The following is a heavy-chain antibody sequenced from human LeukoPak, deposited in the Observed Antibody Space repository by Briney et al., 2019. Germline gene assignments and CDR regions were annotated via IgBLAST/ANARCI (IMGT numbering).Heavy chain of an antibody. Sequence: GGSLRLSCAASEFTFSDYYMSWVRQAPGKGLEWVANIKQDGSEKYYVDSVKGRFTISRDNAKNSLYLQMNSLRAEDTAVYYCARGTWYSSSWYDWYFDLWGRGTLVTVSS. J-gene: IGHJ2*01. CDR3: ARGTWYSSSWYDWYFDL. CDR2: IKQDGSEK. CDR1: EFTFSDYY. V-gene: IGHV3-7*01. D-gene: IGHD6-13*01.